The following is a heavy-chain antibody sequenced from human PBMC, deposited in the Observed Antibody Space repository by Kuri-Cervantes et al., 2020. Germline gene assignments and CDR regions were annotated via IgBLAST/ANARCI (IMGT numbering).Heavy chain of an antibody. V-gene: IGHV3-9*01. CDR1: GFTFDDYA. D-gene: IGHD6-19*01. CDR2: ISWNSGSI. Sequence: GGSLRLSCAASGFTFDDYAMHWVRQAPGKGLEWVSGISWNSGSIGYADSVKGRFTISRDKSKNTLYLQMNSLRAEDTAVYYCARDLHSSGWHPRLGDVAFDIWGQGTMVTVSS. J-gene: IGHJ3*02. CDR3: ARDLHSSGWHPRLGDVAFDI.